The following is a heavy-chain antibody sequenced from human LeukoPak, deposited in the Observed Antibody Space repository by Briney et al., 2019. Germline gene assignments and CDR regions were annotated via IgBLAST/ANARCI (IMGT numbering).Heavy chain of an antibody. V-gene: IGHV4-39*01. CDR3: ARRSITIFGVVSLEYYFDY. D-gene: IGHD3-3*01. Sequence: SETLSLTCTVSGGSISSSSYYWGWIRQPPGKGLEWIGSIYYSGSTYCNPSLKSRVTISVDTSKNQFSLKLSSVTAADTAVYYCARRSITIFGVVSLEYYFDYWGQGTLVTVSS. CDR1: GGSISSSSYY. CDR2: IYYSGST. J-gene: IGHJ4*02.